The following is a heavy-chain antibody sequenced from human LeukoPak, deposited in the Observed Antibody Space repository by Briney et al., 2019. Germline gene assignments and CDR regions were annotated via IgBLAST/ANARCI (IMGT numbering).Heavy chain of an antibody. CDR2: IFYSGST. CDR1: GGSIRSNYY. CDR3: AKSNGYGLIDI. V-gene: IGHV4-39*07. J-gene: IGHJ3*02. D-gene: IGHD3-10*01. Sequence: SETLSLTCTVSGGSIRSNYYWGWVRQPPGKALEWIGNIFYSGSTYYSPSLKSRVTISLDTSRNQFSLKLNSVTAADTAVYYCAKSNGYGLIDIWGQGTMVTVSS.